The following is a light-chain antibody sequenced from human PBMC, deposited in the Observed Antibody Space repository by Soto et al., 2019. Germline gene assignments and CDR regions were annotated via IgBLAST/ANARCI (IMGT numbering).Light chain of an antibody. CDR1: QSVSRSY. CDR2: IAS. CDR3: QQYGSSPYS. V-gene: IGKV3-20*01. J-gene: IGKJ2*01. Sequence: EVVLTQSPGTLSLFPGERATLSCWASQSVSRSYLAWYQQKPGQAPRLLIYIASSRATGIPDRFSGSGSGTDFTLTISRLEPEDFAMYYCQQYGSSPYSFGQGPKLEIK.